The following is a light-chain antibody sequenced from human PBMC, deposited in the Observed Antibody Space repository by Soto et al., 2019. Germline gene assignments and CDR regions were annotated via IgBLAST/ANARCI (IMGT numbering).Light chain of an antibody. J-gene: IGLJ2*01. V-gene: IGLV1-40*01. CDR3: PSYGSRRVV. Sequence: QSVLTQPPSVSGAPGQRVTISCTGSSSNIGAGYDVHWYQQLPGTAPKLLIYGNSNRPSGVPDRFSGSKSGTSASLAIAGLEADDDDYYYCPSYGSRRVVFGGGTKLTVL. CDR1: SSNIGAGYD. CDR2: GNS.